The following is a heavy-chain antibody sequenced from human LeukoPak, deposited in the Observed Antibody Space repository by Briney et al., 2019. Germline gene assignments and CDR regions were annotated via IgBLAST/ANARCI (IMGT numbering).Heavy chain of an antibody. CDR3: ARGGRGSAAVVAPRSFDI. J-gene: IGHJ3*02. Sequence: PGGSLRLSCAASGFTVSSTHMVWVRQAPGKGLEWVSVTYTGGNSYYAGSVKGRFIISRDISKNTLYLQMNGLRAEDSALYYCARGGRGSAAVVAPRSFDIWGQGTMVTVSS. CDR2: TYTGGNS. CDR1: GFTVSSTH. D-gene: IGHD3-22*01. V-gene: IGHV3-53*01.